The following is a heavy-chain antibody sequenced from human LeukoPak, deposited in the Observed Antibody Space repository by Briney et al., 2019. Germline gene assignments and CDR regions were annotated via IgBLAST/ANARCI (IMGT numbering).Heavy chain of an antibody. CDR3: ARDSMIGGIDY. V-gene: IGHV3-7*01. D-gene: IGHD3-22*01. CDR2: IKQDGSEK. Sequence: GGSLRLSCAASGFTFSSSWMSWVRQAPGKGLEWVANIKQDGSEKYYVDSVKGRFTISRDNAKNSLYLHVNSLRAEDTAVYYCARDSMIGGIDYWGQGTLVTVSS. J-gene: IGHJ4*02. CDR1: GFTFSSSW.